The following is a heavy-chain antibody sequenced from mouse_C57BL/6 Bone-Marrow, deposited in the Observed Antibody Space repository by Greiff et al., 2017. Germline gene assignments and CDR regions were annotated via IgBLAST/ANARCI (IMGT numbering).Heavy chain of an antibody. D-gene: IGHD1-1*01. CDR3: ARKFYYYGSSPWFAY. V-gene: IGHV1-78*01. CDR2: IYPRDGST. Sequence: VQLKESDAELVKPGASVKISCKVSGYTFTDHTIHWMKQRPEQGLEWIGYIYPRDGSTKYNEKFKGKATLTADKSSSTAYMQLNSLTSEDSAVYFCARKFYYYGSSPWFAYWGQGTLVTVSA. J-gene: IGHJ3*01. CDR1: GYTFTDHT.